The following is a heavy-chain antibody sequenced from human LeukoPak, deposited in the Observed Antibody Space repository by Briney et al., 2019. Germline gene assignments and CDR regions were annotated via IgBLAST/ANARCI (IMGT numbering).Heavy chain of an antibody. CDR2: IRQDGSET. J-gene: IGHJ4*02. D-gene: IGHD1-26*01. V-gene: IGHV3-7*01. CDR3: AKDLGVDPLRSFRTDY. CDR1: GFTFSSYW. Sequence: PGGSLRLSCAASGFTFSSYWMSWVRQAPGKGLEWVANIRQDGSETYYVDSVKGRFTISRDNAKNSLYLQMNSLRAEDTAVYYCAKDLGVDPLRSFRTDYWGQGTLVTVSS.